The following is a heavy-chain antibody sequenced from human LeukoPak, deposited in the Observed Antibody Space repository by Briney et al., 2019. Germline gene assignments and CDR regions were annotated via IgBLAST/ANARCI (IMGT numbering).Heavy chain of an antibody. D-gene: IGHD2-8*01. J-gene: IGHJ4*02. CDR2: ISGYNGNT. Sequence: ASVKVSCKASGYTFSGYAINWVRQVPGHGLEWMGWISGYNGNTNYAQKFQDRVTMTTDTSTSTAYMELRSLRSDDTAVYYCARATVIMVYNTLENYLDSWGQGTLVTVSS. V-gene: IGHV1-18*01. CDR3: ARATVIMVYNTLENYLDS. CDR1: GYTFSGYA.